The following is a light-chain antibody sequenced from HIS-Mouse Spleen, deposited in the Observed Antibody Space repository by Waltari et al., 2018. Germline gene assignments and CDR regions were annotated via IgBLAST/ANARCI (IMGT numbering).Light chain of an antibody. CDR3: YSTDSSGNHRV. J-gene: IGLJ2*01. CDR2: DDS. V-gene: IGLV3-21*02. CDR1: NIGRKS. Sequence: SYVLTQPPSVSVAPGQTARITCGGNNIGRKSVQWYQQKPGQAPVLVVYDDSDRPSGIPERFSGSSSGTMATLTISGAQVEDEADYYCYSTDSSGNHRVFGGGTKLTVL.